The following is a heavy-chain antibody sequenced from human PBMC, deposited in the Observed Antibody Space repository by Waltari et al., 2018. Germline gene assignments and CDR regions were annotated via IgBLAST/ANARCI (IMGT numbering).Heavy chain of an antibody. Sequence: QVQLQQWGAGLLKPSETMSLPCAVSGGSFSGYYWSWLRQPPGKGLEWIGEINHSGSTNYNPSLKSRVTISVDTSKNQFSLKLSSVTAADTAVYYCARAVQLRYYYYYGMDVWGQGTTVTVSS. CDR1: GGSFSGYY. V-gene: IGHV4-34*01. D-gene: IGHD2-2*01. CDR2: INHSGST. CDR3: ARAVQLRYYYYYGMDV. J-gene: IGHJ6*02.